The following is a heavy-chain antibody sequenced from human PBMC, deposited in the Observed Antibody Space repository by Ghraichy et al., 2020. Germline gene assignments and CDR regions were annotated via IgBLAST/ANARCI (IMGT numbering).Heavy chain of an antibody. V-gene: IGHV4-39*07. CDR3: ARNFSLWFGGPIWFDP. CDR1: GGSISSSSYY. J-gene: IGHJ5*02. Sequence: SETLSLTCTVSGGSISSSSYYWGWIRQPPGKGLEWIGSIYYSGSTYYNPSLKSRVTISVNTSKNQFSLKLSPVTAAGTAVYYWARNFSLWFGGPIWFDPWGQGSLVTVSS. D-gene: IGHD3-10*01. CDR2: IYYSGST.